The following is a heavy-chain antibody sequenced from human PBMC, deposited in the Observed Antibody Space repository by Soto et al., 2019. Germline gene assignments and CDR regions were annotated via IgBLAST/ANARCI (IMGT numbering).Heavy chain of an antibody. CDR3: ARAGAPYEGYWYFDL. CDR2: ISSSSSYI. V-gene: IGHV3-21*01. J-gene: IGHJ2*01. D-gene: IGHD3-3*01. Sequence: EVQLVESGVGLVKPGGSLRLSCAASGFTFSSYSMNWVREAPGKGLEWVSSISSSSSYIYYADSVKGRFTISRDNAKNSLYLQMNSLRAEDTAVYYCARAGAPYEGYWYFDLWGRGTLVTVSS. CDR1: GFTFSSYS.